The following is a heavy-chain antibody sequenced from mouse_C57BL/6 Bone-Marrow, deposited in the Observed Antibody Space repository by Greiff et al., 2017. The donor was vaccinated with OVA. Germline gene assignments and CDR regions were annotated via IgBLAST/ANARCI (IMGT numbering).Heavy chain of an antibody. J-gene: IGHJ2*01. CDR3: ARMVYYGGFDY. D-gene: IGHD1-1*01. CDR1: GYTFTDYY. Sequence: VQLQQSGAELVKPGASVKISCKASGYTFTDYYINWVKQRPGQGLEWIGKIGPGSGSTYYNEKFKGKATLTADKSSSTAYMQLSSLTSEDSAVYVGARMVYYGGFDYWGQGTTLTVSS. V-gene: IGHV1-77*01. CDR2: IGPGSGST.